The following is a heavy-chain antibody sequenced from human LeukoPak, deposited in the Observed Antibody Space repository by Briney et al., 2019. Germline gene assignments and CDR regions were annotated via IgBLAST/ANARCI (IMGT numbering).Heavy chain of an antibody. J-gene: IGHJ6*03. V-gene: IGHV4-4*09. CDR2: IYTSGST. CDR3: ARLAYYYDSSGYYSAHGYYYYMDV. CDR1: GGSISSYY. D-gene: IGHD3-22*01. Sequence: SETLSLTCTVSGGSISSYYWSWIRQPPGKGLEWIGYIYTSGSTNYNPSLKSRVTISVDTSKNQFSLKLSSVTAADTAVYYCARLAYYYDSSGYYSAHGYYYYMDVWGKGTTVTVSS.